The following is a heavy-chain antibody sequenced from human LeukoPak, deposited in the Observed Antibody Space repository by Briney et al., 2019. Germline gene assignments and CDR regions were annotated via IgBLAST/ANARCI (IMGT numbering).Heavy chain of an antibody. D-gene: IGHD6-13*01. CDR1: GGSISSSSYY. J-gene: IGHJ4*02. CDR3: ARHEGSGWCFDY. CDR2: IYYSGST. Sequence: KPSETLSLTCTVSGGSISSSSYYWGWIRQPPGKGLEWIGSIYYSGSTSYNPSLKSRVTISVDTSKNQFSLKLSSVTATDTAVYYCARHEGSGWCFDYWGQGTLVTVSS. V-gene: IGHV4-39*01.